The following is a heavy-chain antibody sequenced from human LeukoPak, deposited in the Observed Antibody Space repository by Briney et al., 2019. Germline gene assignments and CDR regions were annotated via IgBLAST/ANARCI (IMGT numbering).Heavy chain of an antibody. J-gene: IGHJ4*02. CDR3: AIRYCSSTSCSPLTDY. CDR1: GYSFTSYW. Sequence: GESLKISCKGSGYSFTSYWISWARQMPGKGLEWMGRIDPSDSYTNYSPSFQGHVTISADKSISTAYLQWSSLKASDTAMYYCAIRYCSSTSCSPLTDYWGQGTLVTVSS. V-gene: IGHV5-10-1*01. D-gene: IGHD2-2*01. CDR2: IDPSDSYT.